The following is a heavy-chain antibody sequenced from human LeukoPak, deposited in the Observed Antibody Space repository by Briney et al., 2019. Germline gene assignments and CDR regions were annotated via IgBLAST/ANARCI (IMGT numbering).Heavy chain of an antibody. CDR3: TRDPIVGATD. CDR1: GFSVGNNY. V-gene: IGHV3-53*05. Sequence: AGGSLRLSCAASGFSVGNNYMSWVRQAPGQGLEWVSLIDSGDNIYYADSVKGRFTISRDVSKYTLYLQMHSLRGDDTALYYCTRDPIVGATDWGQGTLVTVSS. CDR2: IDSGDNI. D-gene: IGHD1-26*01. J-gene: IGHJ4*02.